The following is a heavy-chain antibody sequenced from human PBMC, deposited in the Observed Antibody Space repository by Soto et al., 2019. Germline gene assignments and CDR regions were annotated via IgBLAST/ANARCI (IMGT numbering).Heavy chain of an antibody. J-gene: IGHJ6*02. CDR1: GGTFSRYG. D-gene: IGHD7-27*01. CDR3: AKDLPNPLADYYYYGMDV. V-gene: IGHV3-30*18. Sequence: GGSRRLSCAVSGGTFSRYGMHGVRQAPGKGLEWVAVISFDGSNKYYADSVKGRFTISRDNSKNTLYLQMNSLRAEDTAVYYCAKDLPNPLADYYYYGMDVWGQGTTVTVSS. CDR2: ISFDGSNK.